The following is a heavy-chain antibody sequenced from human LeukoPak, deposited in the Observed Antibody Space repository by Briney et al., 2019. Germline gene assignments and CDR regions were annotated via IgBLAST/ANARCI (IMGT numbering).Heavy chain of an antibody. CDR1: GGSISSYY. CDR2: IYTSGST. Sequence: TASETLSLTCTVSGGSISSYYWSWIRQPAGKGLEWIGRIYTSGSTNYNPSLKSRVTMSVDTSKNQFSLKLSSVTAADTAVYYCARGGLEWELPTNDYWGQGTLVTVSS. CDR3: ARGGLEWELPTNDY. V-gene: IGHV4-4*07. D-gene: IGHD1-26*01. J-gene: IGHJ4*02.